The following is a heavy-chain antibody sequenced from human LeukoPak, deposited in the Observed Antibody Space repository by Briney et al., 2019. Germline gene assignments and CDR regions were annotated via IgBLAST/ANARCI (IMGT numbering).Heavy chain of an antibody. Sequence: GGSLRLSCVASGFTFSGSAMHWVRQASGKGLEWVGRITTKFNSYATTYAASVRGRFTISRDDSKNTAYLQMNSLRAEDTAVYYCAKDSSGWHRACFDYWGQGTLVTVSS. CDR1: GFTFSGSA. CDR2: ITTKFNSYAT. CDR3: AKDSSGWHRACFDY. D-gene: IGHD6-19*01. J-gene: IGHJ4*02. V-gene: IGHV3-73*01.